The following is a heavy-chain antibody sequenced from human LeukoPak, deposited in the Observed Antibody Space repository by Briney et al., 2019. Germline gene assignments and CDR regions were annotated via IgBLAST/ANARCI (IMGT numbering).Heavy chain of an antibody. Sequence: SETLSLTCTVSGGSIRSYYWSWIRQPAGKGLEWIGHIYTSGSTNYNPSLKSRATMSLDTSKNQFSLKLRSVTAADTAVYYCARGDLKSDWFDPWGQGTLVIVST. CDR3: ARGDLKSDWFDP. CDR1: GGSIRSYY. J-gene: IGHJ5*02. D-gene: IGHD3-3*01. CDR2: IYTSGST. V-gene: IGHV4-4*07.